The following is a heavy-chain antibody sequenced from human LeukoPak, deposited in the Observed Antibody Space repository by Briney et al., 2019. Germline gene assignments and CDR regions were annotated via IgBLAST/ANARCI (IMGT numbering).Heavy chain of an antibody. Sequence: GGSLRLSCAASGFTFSTYAMSWVRQASGKGLEWVSTISDSGANTYYADSVRGRFTISRDNSKNTLYLQKNSLRADDTAIYYCAKSMTLQWRGFFDLWGRGTHVTVSS. J-gene: IGHJ2*01. CDR3: AKSMTLQWRGFFDL. D-gene: IGHD6-19*01. CDR2: ISDSGANT. CDR1: GFTFSTYA. V-gene: IGHV3-23*01.